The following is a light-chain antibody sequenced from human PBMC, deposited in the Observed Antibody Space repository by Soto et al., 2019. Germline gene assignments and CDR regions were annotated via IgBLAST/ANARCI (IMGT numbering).Light chain of an antibody. V-gene: IGLV1-47*01. Sequence: VLTQPPSASGTPGQRVTISCSGSSSNIGSNYVYWYQQLPGTAPKLLIYRNNQRPSGVPDRFSGSKSGTSASLAISGLRSEDGADYYCAAWDDSLSALYVFGTGTRSPS. CDR2: RNN. CDR1: SSNIGSNY. CDR3: AAWDDSLSALYV. J-gene: IGLJ1*01.